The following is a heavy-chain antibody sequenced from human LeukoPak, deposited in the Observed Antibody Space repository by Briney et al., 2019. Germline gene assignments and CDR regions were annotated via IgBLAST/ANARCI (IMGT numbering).Heavy chain of an antibody. CDR2: IYCSGST. J-gene: IGHJ3*02. Sequence: SETLSLTCTVSGGSISSYHWSWIRQPPGKGLEWIGYIYCSGSTNYNPSLKSRVTISVDTSKNQFSLKLSSVTAADTAVYYCARDPNSSGWDINGAFDIWGQGTMVTVSS. D-gene: IGHD6-19*01. V-gene: IGHV4-59*01. CDR1: GGSISSYH. CDR3: ARDPNSSGWDINGAFDI.